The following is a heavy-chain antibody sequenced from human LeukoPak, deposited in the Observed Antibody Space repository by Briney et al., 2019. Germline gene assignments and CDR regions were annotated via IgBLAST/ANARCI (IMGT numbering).Heavy chain of an antibody. CDR3: TRDRWGGGYISRGMDV. J-gene: IGHJ6*04. D-gene: IGHD5-12*01. CDR2: IRSKDNGGTT. V-gene: IGHV3-49*04. CDR1: EFTFGDYA. Sequence: GGSLRLSCTASEFTFGDYAISWVRQAPGNGLKWLGFIRSKDNGGTTDYAASVKGRFIISRDDSKSVAYLEMNDLKIADTAVYYCTRDRWGGGYISRGMDVWGKGTTVTISS.